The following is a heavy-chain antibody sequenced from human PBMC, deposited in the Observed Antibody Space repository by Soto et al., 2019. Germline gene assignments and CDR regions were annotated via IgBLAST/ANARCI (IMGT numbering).Heavy chain of an antibody. J-gene: IGHJ4*02. CDR2: ISYDGSNK. V-gene: IGHV3-30-3*01. Sequence: GGSLRLSCAASGFTFSSYAMHWVRQAPGKGLEWVAVISYDGSNKYYADSVKGRFTISRDNSKNTLYLQMNSLRAEDTAVYYCARDCTTYYFDYWGQGTLVTVS. CDR3: ARDCTTYYFDY. D-gene: IGHD1-1*01. CDR1: GFTFSSYA.